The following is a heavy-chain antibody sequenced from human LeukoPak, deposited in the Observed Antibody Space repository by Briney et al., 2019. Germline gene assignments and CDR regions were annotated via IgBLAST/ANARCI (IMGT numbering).Heavy chain of an antibody. V-gene: IGHV3-73*01. CDR3: VMEYFDQ. CDR1: GFTFSDSA. Sequence: GGSLRLSCAASGFTFSDSAMHWVRQASGKGLEWVGRIRSKANSYATSYAASVKGKFTISRDDSKNTAYLQMNSLRTEDTAVYYCVMEYFDQWGQATLVTVSS. D-gene: IGHD3-3*01. J-gene: IGHJ4*02. CDR2: IRSKANSYAT.